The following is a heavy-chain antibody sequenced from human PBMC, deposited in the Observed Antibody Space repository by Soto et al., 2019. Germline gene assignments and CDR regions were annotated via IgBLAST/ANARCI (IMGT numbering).Heavy chain of an antibody. CDR3: ARVGGYCGGDCYLYYFDY. J-gene: IGHJ4*02. V-gene: IGHV1-69*02. CDR1: GGTFSSYT. Sequence: QVQLVQSGAEVKKPGSSVKVSCKASGGTFSSYTISWVRQAPGQGLEWMGKIIPILGIANYAQKFQGRVTITADKATSLAYMELSSLRSEDTAVYSCARVGGYCGGDCYLYYFDYWGQGTLVTVSS. D-gene: IGHD2-21*02. CDR2: IIPILGIA.